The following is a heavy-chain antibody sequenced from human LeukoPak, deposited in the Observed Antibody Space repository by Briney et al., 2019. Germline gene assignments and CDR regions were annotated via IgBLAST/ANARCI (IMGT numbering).Heavy chain of an antibody. V-gene: IGHV1-18*01. J-gene: IGHJ6*02. CDR2: ISTYNGNT. CDR1: GYTFTSYG. Sequence: GASVKVSCKASGYTFTSYGISWVRQAPGQGLEWMGWISTYNGNTNYARKLQGRVTMTTDTSTSTAYMELRSLRSDDTAVYYCARDFRVLRYSYGPTSNYGMDVWGQGTTVTVSS. D-gene: IGHD5-18*01. CDR3: ARDFRVLRYSYGPTSNYGMDV.